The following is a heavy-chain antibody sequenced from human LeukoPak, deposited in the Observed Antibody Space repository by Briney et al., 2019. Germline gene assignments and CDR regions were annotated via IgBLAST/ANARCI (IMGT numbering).Heavy chain of an antibody. V-gene: IGHV4-59*01. Sequence: SETLSLTCTVSGGSISSYYWSWIRQPPGKGLEWIGYIYYSGSINYNPSLKSRVTISVDTSKNQFSLKLSSVTAADTAVYYCARYRSSWYSGYDYWGQGTLVTVSS. D-gene: IGHD6-13*01. CDR3: ARYRSSWYSGYDY. CDR2: IYYSGSI. CDR1: GGSISSYY. J-gene: IGHJ4*02.